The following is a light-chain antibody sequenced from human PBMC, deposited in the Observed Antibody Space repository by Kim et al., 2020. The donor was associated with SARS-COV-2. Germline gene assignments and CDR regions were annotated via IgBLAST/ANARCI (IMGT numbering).Light chain of an antibody. Sequence: SVTISCTGSSSDVGASNDVPWYQQLPGTAPKLIIYDSINRPSGVPDRFSGSRSGTSASLTVTGLQAEDEADYYCSSCDSNVQVCVFGTGTKGTVL. V-gene: IGLV2-8*01. CDR2: DSI. J-gene: IGLJ1*01. CDR3: SSCDSNVQVCV. CDR1: SSDVGASND.